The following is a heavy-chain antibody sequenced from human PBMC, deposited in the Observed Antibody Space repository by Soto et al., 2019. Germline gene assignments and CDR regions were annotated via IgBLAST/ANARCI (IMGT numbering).Heavy chain of an antibody. CDR3: ARHSGYDYVFDY. V-gene: IGHV1-2*02. CDR1: GYTFTGYY. Sequence: ASVKVSCKTFGYTFTGYYIHWVRQAPGQGLEWMGWINPNNGDTNYAQKFQGRVSMTRDTSTSTAYVELSSLRFYDTAVYYCARHSGYDYVFDYWGQGTLVTVSS. J-gene: IGHJ4*02. CDR2: INPNNGDT. D-gene: IGHD5-12*01.